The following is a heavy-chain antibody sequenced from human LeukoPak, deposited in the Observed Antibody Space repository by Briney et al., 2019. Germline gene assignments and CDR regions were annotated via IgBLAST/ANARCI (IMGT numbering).Heavy chain of an antibody. CDR1: GFTFSSYA. CDR2: ISGSGGST. CDR3: AKDWGRIAVAGVYYYYYYGMDV. V-gene: IGHV3-23*01. Sequence: GGSLRLSCAASGFTFSSYAMSWVRQAPGKGLEWVSAISGSGGSTNYADSVKGRFTISRDNSKNTLYLQMNSLRAEDTAVYYCAKDWGRIAVAGVYYYYYYGMDVWGQGTTVTVSS. J-gene: IGHJ6*02. D-gene: IGHD6-19*01.